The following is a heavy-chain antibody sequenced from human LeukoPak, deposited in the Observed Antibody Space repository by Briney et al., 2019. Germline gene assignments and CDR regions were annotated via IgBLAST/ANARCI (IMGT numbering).Heavy chain of an antibody. J-gene: IGHJ4*02. CDR2: ISHSGST. Sequence: PSETLSLTCSVSGGSISSSYWGWIRQSPGKGLEWIGYISHSGSTRSNPSLKSRVTISLLTSKSQFSLELSSVTAADTAVYYCARDRRYSGSYPLDYWGQGTLVTVSS. D-gene: IGHD1-26*01. CDR3: ARDRRYSGSYPLDY. CDR1: GGSISSSY. V-gene: IGHV4-59*01.